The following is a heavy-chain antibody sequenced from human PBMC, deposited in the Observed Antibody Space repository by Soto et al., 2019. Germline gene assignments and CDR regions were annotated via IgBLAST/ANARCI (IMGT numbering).Heavy chain of an antibody. CDR1: GGSFSAYY. V-gene: IGHV4-34*01. CDR3: ACPKTGSTSSWEHS. Sequence: QVQLQQWGAGLLKPSETLSLTCTVYGGSFSAYYCSWIRQPPGKGLEWIGEINQRGSTNYKPSLRSRATXXVXTXXNQVSRRLSSVTAADTAVYYCACPKTGSTSSWEHSWGQGSLVTVSS. D-gene: IGHD6-13*01. J-gene: IGHJ4*02. CDR2: INQRGST.